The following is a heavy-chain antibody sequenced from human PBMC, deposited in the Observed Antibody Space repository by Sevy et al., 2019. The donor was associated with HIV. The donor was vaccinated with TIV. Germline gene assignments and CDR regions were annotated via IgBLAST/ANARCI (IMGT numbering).Heavy chain of an antibody. CDR2: IKQDGSEK. CDR1: EFTFSNFW. CDR3: ARGLDYYDRRGYPDY. V-gene: IGHV3-7*03. J-gene: IGHJ4*02. D-gene: IGHD3-22*01. Sequence: GGSLRLSCVASEFTFSNFWMSWVRQAPGKGLEWVANIKQDGSEKNYVDSVKGRFTISRDNAKNSMYLEMNRLRAEDTAVYSCARGLDYYDRRGYPDYWGQGTLVTVSS.